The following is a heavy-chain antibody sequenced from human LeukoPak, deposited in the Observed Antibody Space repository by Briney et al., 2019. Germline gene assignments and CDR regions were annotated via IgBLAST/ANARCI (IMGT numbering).Heavy chain of an antibody. Sequence: GGSLRLSCAASGFTFSSYSMNWVRQAPGKGLEWVSSISSSSSYIYYADSVKGRFTISRDNAKNSLYLQMSSLRAEDTAVYYCALGAYDSSGYYHYWGQGTLVTVSS. CDR2: ISSSSSYI. D-gene: IGHD3-22*01. V-gene: IGHV3-21*01. CDR3: ALGAYDSSGYYHY. J-gene: IGHJ4*02. CDR1: GFTFSSYS.